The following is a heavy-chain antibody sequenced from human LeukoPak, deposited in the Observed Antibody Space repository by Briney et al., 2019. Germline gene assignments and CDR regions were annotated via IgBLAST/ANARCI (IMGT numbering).Heavy chain of an antibody. CDR3: ARDYQGFGELFDYYYYGMVV. CDR1: GYTFTSYG. D-gene: IGHD3-10*01. Sequence: ASVKVSCKASGYTFTSYGISWVRQAPGQGLEWMGWISAYNGNTNYAQKLQGRVTMTTDTSTSTAYMELRSLRSDDTAVYYCARDYQGFGELFDYYYYGMVVWGKGTTVTVSS. J-gene: IGHJ6*04. CDR2: ISAYNGNT. V-gene: IGHV1-18*04.